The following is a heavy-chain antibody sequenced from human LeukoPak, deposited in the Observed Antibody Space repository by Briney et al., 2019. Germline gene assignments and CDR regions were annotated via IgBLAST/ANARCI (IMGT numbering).Heavy chain of an antibody. Sequence: SETLSLTCTVSGGSISSYYWSWIRQPPGKGLEWIGYIYYSGSTNYNPSLKSRVTISVDTSKNQFSLKLSSVTAADTAVYYCAGDIDKVGAVDYWGQGTLVTVSS. CDR2: IYYSGST. V-gene: IGHV4-59*01. D-gene: IGHD1-26*01. CDR1: GGSISSYY. CDR3: AGDIDKVGAVDY. J-gene: IGHJ4*02.